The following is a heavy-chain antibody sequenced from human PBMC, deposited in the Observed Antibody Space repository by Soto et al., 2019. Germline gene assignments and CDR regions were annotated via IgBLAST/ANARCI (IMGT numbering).Heavy chain of an antibody. D-gene: IGHD5-12*01. CDR2: IDHSGTTI. V-gene: IGHV3-48*03. CDR3: ARGHIVATILDY. J-gene: IGHJ4*02. Sequence: PGWSLRLACASSVFIFINYEMRWVRQAPGKGLEWVSYIDHSGTTIYYADSVKGRFTISRDNAKNSLFLQMNSLRAEDTAVYYCARGHIVATILDYWGQGTLVTVSS. CDR1: VFIFINYE.